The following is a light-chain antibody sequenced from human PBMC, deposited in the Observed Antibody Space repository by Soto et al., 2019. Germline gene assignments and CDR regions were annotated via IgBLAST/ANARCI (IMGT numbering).Light chain of an antibody. V-gene: IGKV3-20*01. J-gene: IGKJ1*01. CDR2: DAS. CDR1: QSVSSSS. CDR3: QQYGGSPRT. Sequence: EIVMTQSPATLSVSPGERATLSCRASQSVSSSSLAWYQQKRGQAPRLLIHDASRRTTGIPDRFSGSGSGTDFTLTISRLEPEDFAVYYCQQYGGSPRTFGQGTKVDIK.